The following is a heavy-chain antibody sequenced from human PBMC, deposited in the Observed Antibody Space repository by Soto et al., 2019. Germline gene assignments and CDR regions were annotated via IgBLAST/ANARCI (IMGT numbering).Heavy chain of an antibody. J-gene: IGHJ4*02. D-gene: IGHD6-13*01. V-gene: IGHV3-23*01. CDR2: ISGSGGST. CDR3: AKVPRYSSSWYMDY. CDR1: GFTFSSYA. Sequence: GGSLRLSCAASGFTFSSYAMSWVRQAPGKGLEWVSAISGSGGSTYYADSVKGRFTISRDNSKNTLYLQMNSLRAEDTAVYYCAKVPRYSSSWYMDYWGQGTLVTVSS.